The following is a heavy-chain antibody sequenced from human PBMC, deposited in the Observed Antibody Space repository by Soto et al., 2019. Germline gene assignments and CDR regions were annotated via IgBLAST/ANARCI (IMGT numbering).Heavy chain of an antibody. CDR1: GYTFTSYD. Sequence: ASVKVSCKASGYTFTSYDINWVRQATGEGLEWMGWMNPNSGNTGYAQKFQGRVTMTRNTSISTAYMELSSLRSEDTAVYYCARVMILRFLEWPPLDPVCYFDYWGQGTLVTVSS. CDR2: MNPNSGNT. V-gene: IGHV1-8*01. J-gene: IGHJ4*02. D-gene: IGHD3-3*01. CDR3: ARVMILRFLEWPPLDPVCYFDY.